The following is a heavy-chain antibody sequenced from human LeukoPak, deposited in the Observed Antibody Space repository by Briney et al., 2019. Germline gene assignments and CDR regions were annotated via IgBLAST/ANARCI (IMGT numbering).Heavy chain of an antibody. CDR3: ARDQYGGYALDY. CDR2: ISSISYI. V-gene: IGHV3-69-1*01. D-gene: IGHD4-17*01. CDR1: GFTFSSNY. Sequence: GGSLRLSCAASGFTFSSNYMSWIRQAPGKGLEWVSSISSISYIYYADSVTGRFTISRDTAKNSLYLQMNSLRAEDTAVYYCARDQYGGYALDYWGQGTLVTVSS. J-gene: IGHJ4*02.